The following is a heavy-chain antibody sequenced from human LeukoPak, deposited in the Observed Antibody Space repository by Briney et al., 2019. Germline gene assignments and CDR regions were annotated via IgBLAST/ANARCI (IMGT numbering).Heavy chain of an antibody. V-gene: IGHV3-48*01. Sequence: GGSLRLSCAASGFTFSSYSMNWVRQAPGKGLEWLSYISSSSSTIYYADSVKGRFTISRDNAKNSLYLQMNSLRAEDTAVYYCARARYHYDNTGHSYWYFDLWGRGTLVTVSS. J-gene: IGHJ2*01. CDR2: ISSSSSTI. CDR1: GFTFSSYS. CDR3: ARARYHYDNTGHSYWYFDL. D-gene: IGHD3-9*01.